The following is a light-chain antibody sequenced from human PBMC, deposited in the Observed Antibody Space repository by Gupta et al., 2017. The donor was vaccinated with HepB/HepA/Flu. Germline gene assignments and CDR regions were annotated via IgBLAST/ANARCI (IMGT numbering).Light chain of an antibody. CDR3: CSYAGSYTYPFYV. J-gene: IGLJ1*01. CDR2: DVS. CDR1: SSDVGGYNY. V-gene: IGLV2-11*01. Sequence: QSALTQPRSVSGSPGQSVTISCTGTSSDVGGYNYVSWYQQHPGKAPKLMIYDVSKRPSGVPDRFSGSKSGNTASLTISGLQAEDEADDYCCSYAGSYTYPFYVFGTGTKVTVL.